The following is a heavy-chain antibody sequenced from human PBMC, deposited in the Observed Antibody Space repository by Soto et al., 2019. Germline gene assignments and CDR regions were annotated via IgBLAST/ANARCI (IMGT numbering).Heavy chain of an antibody. V-gene: IGHV1-3*01. CDR3: SRDHTAGTDWFDS. D-gene: IGHD6-13*01. Sequence: ASVKVSCKASGYSFTSYAINWVRQAPGQRIEWMGWINAGNGNTKYSQKFQGRVTITRDTSASTAYMELSSLRSEDTAVYYCSRDHTAGTDWFDSSGQGTLEIVSS. CDR1: GYSFTSYA. CDR2: INAGNGNT. J-gene: IGHJ5*01.